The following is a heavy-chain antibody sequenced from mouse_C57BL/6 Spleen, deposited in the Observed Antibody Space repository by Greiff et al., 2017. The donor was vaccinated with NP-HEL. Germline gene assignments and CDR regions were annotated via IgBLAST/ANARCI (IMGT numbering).Heavy chain of an antibody. V-gene: IGHV1-78*01. D-gene: IGHD2-2*01. J-gene: IGHJ4*01. CDR3: ARSSMVTTGAMDY. Sequence: VHLVESDAELVKPGASVKISCKVSGYTFTDHTIHWMKQRPEQGLEWIGYIYPRDGSTKYNEKFKGKATLTADKSSSTAYMQLNSLTSEDSAVYFCARSSMVTTGAMDYWGQGTSVTVSS. CDR1: GYTFTDHT. CDR2: IYPRDGST.